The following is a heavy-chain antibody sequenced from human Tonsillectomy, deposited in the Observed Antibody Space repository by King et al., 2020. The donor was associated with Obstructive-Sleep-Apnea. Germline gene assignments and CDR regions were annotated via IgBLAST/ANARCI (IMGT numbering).Heavy chain of an antibody. J-gene: IGHJ4*02. D-gene: IGHD1-1*01. CDR1: GFTFSSYG. CDR2: ISYDGSNK. V-gene: IGHV3-30*18. Sequence: VQLVESGGGVVQPGRSLRLSCAASGFTFSSYGMHWVRQAPGKGLEWVAVISYDGSNKYYADSVKGRFTISRDNSKNTLYLQMNSLRAEDTAVYYCAKDKAGTTLEYYFDYWGQGTLVTVSS. CDR3: AKDKAGTTLEYYFDY.